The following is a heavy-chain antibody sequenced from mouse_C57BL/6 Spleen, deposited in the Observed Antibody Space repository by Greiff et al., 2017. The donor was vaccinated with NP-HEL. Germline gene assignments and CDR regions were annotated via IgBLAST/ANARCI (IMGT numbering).Heavy chain of an antibody. Sequence: QVQLKQPGAELVRPGSSVKLSCKASGYTFTSYWMHWVKQRPIQGLEWIGNINPSDSETHYNQKFKDKATLTVDKSSNTAYIQLSSLTSEDSAVYYCARSYSNSFAYWGQGTLVTVSA. CDR2: INPSDSET. CDR1: GYTFTSYW. V-gene: IGHV1-52*01. J-gene: IGHJ3*01. D-gene: IGHD2-5*01. CDR3: ARSYSNSFAY.